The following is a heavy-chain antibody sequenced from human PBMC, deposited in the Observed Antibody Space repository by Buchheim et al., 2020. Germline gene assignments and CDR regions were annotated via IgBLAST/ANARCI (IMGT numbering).Heavy chain of an antibody. CDR1: GGTFDNYA. Sequence: QVQLVQSGAEVKKPGSSVKVSCKASGGTFDNYAIVWVRQAPGQGLEWVGGIIPFSDSTNYGQNFQGRVTITADKSTGPDYMELYRLRSGDTAVYYCARAETYCGGDCYYGWFAPWGQGTL. CDR2: IIPFSDST. V-gene: IGHV1-69*06. J-gene: IGHJ5*02. CDR3: ARAETYCGGDCYYGWFAP. D-gene: IGHD2-21*02.